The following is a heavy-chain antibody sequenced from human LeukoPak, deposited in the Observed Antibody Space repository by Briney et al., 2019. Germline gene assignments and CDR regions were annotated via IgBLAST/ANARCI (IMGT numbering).Heavy chain of an antibody. CDR2: INPSGGTT. Sequence: ASVKVSCKASGYTFTSYYMHWVRQAPGQGLEWMGIINPSGGTTTYAQKFQGRVTMTRDTSTSTVYMELSSLRSEDTAVYYSARGGDIVVVEAAVTDFDYWGQGTLVTVSS. J-gene: IGHJ4*02. CDR3: ARGGDIVVVEAAVTDFDY. V-gene: IGHV1-46*01. D-gene: IGHD2-15*01. CDR1: GYTFTSYY.